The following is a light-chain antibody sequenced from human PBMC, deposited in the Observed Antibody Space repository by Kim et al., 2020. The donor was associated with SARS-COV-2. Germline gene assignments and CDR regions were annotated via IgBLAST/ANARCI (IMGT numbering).Light chain of an antibody. V-gene: IGLV3-9*01. CDR3: QVWDSSTGVV. CDR1: NIGSKN. J-gene: IGLJ2*01. CDR2: RDS. Sequence: SYELTQPLSVSVALGQTARITCGENNIGSKNVHWYQQKPGQAPGLVIYRDSNRPSGIPERFSGSNSGNTATLTISGAQAGDGADYYCQVWDSSTGVVFGGGTPRTV.